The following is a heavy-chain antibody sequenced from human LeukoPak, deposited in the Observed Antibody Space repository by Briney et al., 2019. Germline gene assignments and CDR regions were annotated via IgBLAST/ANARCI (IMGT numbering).Heavy chain of an antibody. D-gene: IGHD3-22*01. V-gene: IGHV3-11*04. J-gene: IGHJ4*02. CDR3: ARIAVMVVLLTKDFAFDY. CDR2: SSGSVRSI. CDR1: GFTFSDYY. Sequence: GGSLRLSCTASGFTFSDYYMSWVRRAPGVGLESVSYSSGSVRSISYPDSVKGRFTISRDNAKNSLYLQMNSLRAEDTAVYYCARIAVMVVLLTKDFAFDYWGQGTLVTVSS.